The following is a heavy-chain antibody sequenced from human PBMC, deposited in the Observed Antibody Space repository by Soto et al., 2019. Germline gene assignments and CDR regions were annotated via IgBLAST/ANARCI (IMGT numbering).Heavy chain of an antibody. CDR2: IWYDGSNK. CDR1: GFTFSSYG. D-gene: IGHD3-16*01. J-gene: IGHJ3*02. Sequence: QVQLVESGGGVVQPGRSLRLSCAASGFTFSSYGMHWVRQAPGKGLEWVAVIWYDGSNKYYADSVKGRFTISRDNSKNTLYLQMNSLRAEDTAGYYCARDSRLITHDAFDIWGQGTMVTVSS. CDR3: ARDSRLITHDAFDI. V-gene: IGHV3-33*01.